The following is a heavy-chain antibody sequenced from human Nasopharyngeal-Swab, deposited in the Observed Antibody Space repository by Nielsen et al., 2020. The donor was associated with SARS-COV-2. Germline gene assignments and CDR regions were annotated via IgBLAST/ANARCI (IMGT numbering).Heavy chain of an antibody. CDR2: IYYGGST. V-gene: IGHV4-59*01. J-gene: IGHJ3*02. CDR3: ARGGGSGSYYNDDAFDI. Sequence: WIRQPPGKGLEWIGYIYYGGSTNYNPSLKSRVTISVDASKNQFSLKLSSVTAADTAVYYCARGGGSGSYYNDDAFDIWGQGTMVTVSS. D-gene: IGHD3-10*01.